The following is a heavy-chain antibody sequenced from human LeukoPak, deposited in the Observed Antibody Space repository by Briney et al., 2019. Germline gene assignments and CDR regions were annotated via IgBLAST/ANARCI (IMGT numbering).Heavy chain of an antibody. Sequence: GGSLRLSCAASVFTFSSYWMHWVRQAPGKGLVWVSRINSDGSSTSYADSVKGRFTISRDNAKNTLYLQMNSLRAEDTAVYNCARSGLDYDFWSGSDYWGQGTLVTVSS. CDR2: INSDGSST. CDR1: VFTFSSYW. V-gene: IGHV3-74*01. D-gene: IGHD3-3*01. CDR3: ARSGLDYDFWSGSDY. J-gene: IGHJ4*02.